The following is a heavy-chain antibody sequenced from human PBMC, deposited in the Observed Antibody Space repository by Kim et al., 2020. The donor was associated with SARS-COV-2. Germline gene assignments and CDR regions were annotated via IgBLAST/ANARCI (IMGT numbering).Heavy chain of an antibody. J-gene: IGHJ4*02. Sequence: GRFTISRRNAKNPLYLQMNSLRAEDTAVYYCARDRLGSCSSTSCYGGSLGYWGQGTLVTVSS. CDR3: ARDRLGSCSSTSCYGGSLGY. V-gene: IGHV3-30*07. D-gene: IGHD2-2*01.